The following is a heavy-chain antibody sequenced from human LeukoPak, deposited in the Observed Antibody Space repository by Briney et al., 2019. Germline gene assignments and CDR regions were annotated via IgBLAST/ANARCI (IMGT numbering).Heavy chain of an antibody. CDR2: IYTSGST. D-gene: IGHD2-21*02. Sequence: SQTLSLTCTVSGGSISSGSYYWSWIRQPAGKGLEWIGRIYTSGSTNYNPSLKSRVTISVDTSKNQFSLKLSSVTAADTAVYYCARAQVMVVTGFDAFDIWGQGTMVTVSS. V-gene: IGHV4-61*02. J-gene: IGHJ3*02. CDR1: GGSISSGSYY. CDR3: ARAQVMVVTGFDAFDI.